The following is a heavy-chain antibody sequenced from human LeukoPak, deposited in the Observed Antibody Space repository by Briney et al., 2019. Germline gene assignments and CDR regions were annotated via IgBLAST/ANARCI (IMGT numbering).Heavy chain of an antibody. CDR1: GFTVSTNY. CDR3: ARDRGYAMDV. V-gene: IGHV3-53*01. J-gene: IGHJ6*02. CDR2: IYSGGDT. Sequence: GGSLRLSCAASGFTVSTNYMTWVRQAPGKGLEFVSLIYSGGDTWYGDSVKGRFTVSRDNSKNTLYLQMNSLRAEDTAVYYCARDRGYAMDVWGQGTTVTVSS.